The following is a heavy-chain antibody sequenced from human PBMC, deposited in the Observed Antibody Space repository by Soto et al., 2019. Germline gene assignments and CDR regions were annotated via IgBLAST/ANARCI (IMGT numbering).Heavy chain of an antibody. D-gene: IGHD1-7*01. J-gene: IGHJ4*02. CDR3: ARVCITGTKWSWEY. Sequence: GASVKVSFKASGYTFTSYGISWVRQAPGQGLEWMGWISAYNGNTNYAQKLQGRVTMTTDTSTSTAYMELRSLRSDDTAVYYCARVCITGTKWSWEYWGQGTLVTVSS. CDR1: GYTFTSYG. CDR2: ISAYNGNT. V-gene: IGHV1-18*01.